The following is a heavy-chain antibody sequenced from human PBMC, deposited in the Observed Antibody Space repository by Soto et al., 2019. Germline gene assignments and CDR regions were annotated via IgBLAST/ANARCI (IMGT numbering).Heavy chain of an antibody. CDR3: ARDEYKGYCSGGSCYSAYYYYYGMDV. V-gene: IGHV1-18*01. D-gene: IGHD2-15*01. Sequence: ASVKVSCKASGHTFTSYGISWVRQAPGQGLEWMGWISAYNGNTNYAQKLQGRVTMTTDTSTSTAYMELRSLRSDDTAVYYCARDEYKGYCSGGSCYSAYYYYYGMDVWGQGTTVTVSS. J-gene: IGHJ6*02. CDR2: ISAYNGNT. CDR1: GHTFTSYG.